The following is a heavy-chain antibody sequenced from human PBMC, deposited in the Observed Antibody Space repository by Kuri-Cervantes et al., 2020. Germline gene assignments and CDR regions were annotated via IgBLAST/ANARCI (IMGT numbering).Heavy chain of an antibody. V-gene: IGHV4-59*01. CDR3: ARDMYYYDSSGWCYAFDI. CDR2: IYYSGST. CDR1: GGFISSYY. J-gene: IGHJ3*02. D-gene: IGHD3-22*01. Sequence: GSLRLSCAVYGGFISSYYWSWIRQPPGKGLEWIGYIYYSGSTNYNPSLKSRVTISVDTSKNQFSLKLSSVTAADTAVYYCARDMYYYDSSGWCYAFDIWGQGTMVTVSS.